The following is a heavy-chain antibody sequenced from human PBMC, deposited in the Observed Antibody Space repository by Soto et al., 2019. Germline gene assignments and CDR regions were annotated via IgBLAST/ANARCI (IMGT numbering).Heavy chain of an antibody. V-gene: IGHV3-49*03. Sequence: PGGSLRLSCTASGFTFGDYAMSWFRQAPGKGLEWVGFIRSKAYGGTTEYAASVKGRFTISRDDSKSIAYLQMNSLKTEDTAVYYCTRDMGCPYYYCYGMDVWGQGTTVTVSS. J-gene: IGHJ6*02. CDR3: TRDMGCPYYYCYGMDV. D-gene: IGHD3-10*01. CDR1: GFTFGDYA. CDR2: IRSKAYGGTT.